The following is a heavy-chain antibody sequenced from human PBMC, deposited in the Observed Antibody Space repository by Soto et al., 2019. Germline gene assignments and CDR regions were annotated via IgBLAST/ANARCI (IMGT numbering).Heavy chain of an antibody. CDR2: INDDGIST. V-gene: IGHV3-74*01. CDR1: GFTFSMSW. Sequence: GSLRLSCAASGFTFSMSWMPWVRQVPGKGPEWVSRINDDGISTNYADSVKGRFTISRDNAKNTLYLQMNALRVEDTAVYYCTRGPRSTSTGTGAFWGQGTLVTVSP. J-gene: IGHJ4*02. CDR3: TRGPRSTSTGTGAF. D-gene: IGHD1-1*01.